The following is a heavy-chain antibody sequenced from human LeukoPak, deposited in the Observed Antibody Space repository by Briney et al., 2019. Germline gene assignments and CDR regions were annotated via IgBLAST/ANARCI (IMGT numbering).Heavy chain of an antibody. CDR1: GGSIGTYY. V-gene: IGHV4-59*01. Sequence: SETLSLTCTVSGGSIGTYYWTWVWQPPEKGLEWIGYIYYSGRTSYNPSLKSRVTISVDTSKNQFSLKLSSVTAADTAVYYCASAPSGTWFDPWGHGTLVTVSS. J-gene: IGHJ5*02. CDR3: ASAPSGTWFDP. CDR2: IYYSGRT.